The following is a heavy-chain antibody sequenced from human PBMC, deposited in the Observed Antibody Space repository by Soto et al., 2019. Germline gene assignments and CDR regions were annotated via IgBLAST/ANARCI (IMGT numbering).Heavy chain of an antibody. Sequence: GGSLRLSCAASGFTFSSYAMSWVRQAPGKGLEWVSAISGSGGSTYYADSVKGRFTISRDNSKNTLFVQMNSLRAEDTAVYYCAKGAIAAAGTLRAFDYWGQGTLVNVSS. D-gene: IGHD6-13*01. V-gene: IGHV3-23*01. CDR1: GFTFSSYA. CDR3: AKGAIAAAGTLRAFDY. J-gene: IGHJ4*02. CDR2: ISGSGGST.